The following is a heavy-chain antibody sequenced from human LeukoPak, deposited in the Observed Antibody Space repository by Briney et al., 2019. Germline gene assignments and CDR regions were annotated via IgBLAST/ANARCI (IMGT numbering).Heavy chain of an antibody. CDR1: GGSISSYY. CDR2: IYYSGST. Sequence: SETLSLTCTVSGGSISSYYWSWIRQPPGKGLEWIGYIYYSGSTNYNPSLKSRVTISVDTSKNQFSLKLSSVTAADTAVYYCARGSSDFDCWGQGTLVTVSS. J-gene: IGHJ4*02. V-gene: IGHV4-59*01. CDR3: ARGSSDFDC. D-gene: IGHD6-6*01.